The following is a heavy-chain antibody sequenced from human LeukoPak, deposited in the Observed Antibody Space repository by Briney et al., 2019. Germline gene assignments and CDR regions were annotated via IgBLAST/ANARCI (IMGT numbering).Heavy chain of an antibody. D-gene: IGHD4/OR15-4a*01. J-gene: IGHJ3*02. CDR3: ARVNDYGAYEGPFGI. CDR2: ISGSGGSA. CDR1: GFTFSTYA. Sequence: GGSLRLSCATSGFTFSTYAMSWVRQAPGKGLEWVSGISGSGGSAVYIDSVKGRFTISRDNAKNSLYLQMNSLRAEDTAVYYCARVNDYGAYEGPFGIWGQGTMVTVSS. V-gene: IGHV3-23*01.